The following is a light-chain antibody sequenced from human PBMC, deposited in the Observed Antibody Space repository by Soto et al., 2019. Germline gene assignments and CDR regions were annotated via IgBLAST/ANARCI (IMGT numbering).Light chain of an antibody. CDR3: SSYTSSSTLYV. Sequence: QSALTQPASVSGSPGQSITISCTGTSSDVAGYNYVSWYQQHPGKAPKLMIYDVSNRPSGVSNRFSGSKSGNTASLTISGLQAEDEADYYCSSYTSSSTLYVFGTGTK. CDR2: DVS. J-gene: IGLJ1*01. V-gene: IGLV2-14*01. CDR1: SSDVAGYNY.